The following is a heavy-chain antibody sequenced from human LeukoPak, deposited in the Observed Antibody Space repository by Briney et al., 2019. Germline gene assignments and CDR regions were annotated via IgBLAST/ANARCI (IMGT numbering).Heavy chain of an antibody. D-gene: IGHD3-10*01. V-gene: IGHV1-2*02. Sequence: ASVKVSCKASGYTFTDYYMHWVRQAPGQGLEWMGWINPNSGGTNYAQKFQGRVTMTRDTSISTAYMELSRLRSDDTAVYYCARGELRQYYSNWFDPWGQGTLVTVSS. CDR2: INPNSGGT. CDR3: ARGELRQYYSNWFDP. CDR1: GYTFTDYY. J-gene: IGHJ5*02.